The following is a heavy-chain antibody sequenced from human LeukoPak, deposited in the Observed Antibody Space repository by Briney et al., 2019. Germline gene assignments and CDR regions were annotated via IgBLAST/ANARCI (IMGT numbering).Heavy chain of an antibody. CDR1: GYTFTNYG. CDR3: ARRDYDSSGYAFDY. V-gene: IGHV1-18*01. D-gene: IGHD3-22*01. J-gene: IGHJ4*02. Sequence: ASVKVSCKAFGYTFTNYGISWVRQAPGQGLEWMGWISGYNGNTNYAQKLQGRVTMTTDTSTSTAYMELGSLRSDDTAVYYCARRDYDSSGYAFDYWGQGTLVTVSS. CDR2: ISGYNGNT.